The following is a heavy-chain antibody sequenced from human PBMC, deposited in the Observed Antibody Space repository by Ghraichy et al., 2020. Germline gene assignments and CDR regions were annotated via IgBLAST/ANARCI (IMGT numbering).Heavy chain of an antibody. CDR3: ARDFSEFQYNWVDP. CDR2: INSDSRTI. CDR1: GFSFSSSD. V-gene: IGHV3-48*01. Sequence: LSLTCAASGFSFSSSDMNWVRQAPGKGPEWISYINSDSRTIYYADSVKGRFTISRDNAKKSLWLQMTSLRAEDTAVYYCARDFSEFQYNWVDPWGQGALVTVSS. D-gene: IGHD2-21*01. J-gene: IGHJ5*02.